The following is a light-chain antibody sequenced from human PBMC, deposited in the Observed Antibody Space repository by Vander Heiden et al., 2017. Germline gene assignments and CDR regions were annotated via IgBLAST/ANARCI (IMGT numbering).Light chain of an antibody. V-gene: IGLV1-44*01. CDR2: SNN. CDR3: AAWDDSRNGWV. J-gene: IGLJ3*02. CDR1: SANIGSTA. Sequence: SVLPQPPSPSGTPGPRVTIPCSGLSANIGSTASNWYQQLAGTAPKLLIYSNNQRPSGVPDRFSGSKSGTSASLAISGLQAEDEADYYCAAWDDSRNGWVFGGGTKLTVL.